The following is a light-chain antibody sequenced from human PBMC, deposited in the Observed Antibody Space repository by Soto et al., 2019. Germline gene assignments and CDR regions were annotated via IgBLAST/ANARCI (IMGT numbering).Light chain of an antibody. CDR2: GAS. CDR3: QQHNSFPIP. Sequence: IQLTQSPSSLSASVGDRVTITCRTSQGISSFLAWYQQNPGKAPQLLIYGASTLQSGVPSRFSGSGSGTDFTLTIGSLQPEDFATDYGQQHNSFPIPFGPGTKVVIK. V-gene: IGKV1-9*01. J-gene: IGKJ3*01. CDR1: QGISSF.